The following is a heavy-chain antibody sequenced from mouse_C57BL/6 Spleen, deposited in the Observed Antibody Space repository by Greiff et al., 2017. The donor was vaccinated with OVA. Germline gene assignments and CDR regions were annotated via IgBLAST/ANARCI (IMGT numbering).Heavy chain of an antibody. CDR2: ISDGGSYT. CDR3: ARGGLSTMVTTEENFDY. Sequence: EVKLMESGGGLVKPGGSLKLSCAASGFTFSSYAMSWVRQTPEKRLEWVATISDGGSYTYYPDNVKGRFTISRDNAKNNLYLQMSHLKSEDTAMYYCARGGLSTMVTTEENFDYWGQGTTLTVSS. D-gene: IGHD2-2*01. J-gene: IGHJ2*01. CDR1: GFTFSSYA. V-gene: IGHV5-4*03.